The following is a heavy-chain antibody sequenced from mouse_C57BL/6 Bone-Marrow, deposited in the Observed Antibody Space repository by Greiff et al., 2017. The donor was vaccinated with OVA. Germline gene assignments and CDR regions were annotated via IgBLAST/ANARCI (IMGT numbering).Heavy chain of an antibody. CDR2: ISDGGSYT. V-gene: IGHV5-4*01. Sequence: EVMLVESGGGLVKPGGSLKLSCAASGFTFSSYAMSWVRQTPEQRLEWVATISDGGSYTYYPDNVKGRFTISRDNAKNNLYLQMSHLKSEDTAMYYCAREGYVGAMDYWGQGTSVTVSA. CDR1: GFTFSSYA. J-gene: IGHJ4*01. CDR3: AREGYVGAMDY. D-gene: IGHD2-2*01.